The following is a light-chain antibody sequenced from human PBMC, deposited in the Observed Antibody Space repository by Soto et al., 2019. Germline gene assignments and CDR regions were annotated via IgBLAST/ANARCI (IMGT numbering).Light chain of an antibody. CDR2: EVS. CDR3: SSYTGSSTLL. J-gene: IGLJ2*01. Sequence: QSVLTQPASVSGSPGQSITISCTGTSRDVGGYNYVSWYHQHPGKAPKLMIYEVSNRPSGVSNRFSGSKSGKTASLTISGLQAEGEGDYYCSSYTGSSTLLFGGGTKLTVL. V-gene: IGLV2-14*01. CDR1: SRDVGGYNY.